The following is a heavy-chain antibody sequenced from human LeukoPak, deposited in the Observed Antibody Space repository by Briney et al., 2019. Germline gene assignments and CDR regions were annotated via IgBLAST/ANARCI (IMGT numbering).Heavy chain of an antibody. CDR3: ARDQGSYDSSGIYYYYYMDV. J-gene: IGHJ6*03. D-gene: IGHD3-22*01. CDR1: GYTFTSYG. Sequence: ASVKVSCKASGYTFTSYGISWVRQAPGQGLEWMGWISAYNGNTNYAQKLQGRVTMTTDTSTSTACMELRSLRSDDTAVYYCARDQGSYDSSGIYYYYYMDVWGKGTTVTVSS. V-gene: IGHV1-18*01. CDR2: ISAYNGNT.